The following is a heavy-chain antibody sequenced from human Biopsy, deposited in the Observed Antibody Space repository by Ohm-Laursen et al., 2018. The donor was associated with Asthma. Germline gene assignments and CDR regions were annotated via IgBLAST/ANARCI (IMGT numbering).Heavy chain of an antibody. J-gene: IGHJ5*02. Sequence: GTLSLTCAVYGGSFSGYYWSWIRQPPGKGLEWIGEINHSGSTNYNPSLKGRVTISVDTSKNQFFLKLSSVTAADTAVYYCARAGQCSSTSCYNPGWFDPWGQGTLVTVSS. CDR3: ARAGQCSSTSCYNPGWFDP. V-gene: IGHV4-34*01. CDR2: INHSGST. CDR1: GGSFSGYY. D-gene: IGHD2-2*01.